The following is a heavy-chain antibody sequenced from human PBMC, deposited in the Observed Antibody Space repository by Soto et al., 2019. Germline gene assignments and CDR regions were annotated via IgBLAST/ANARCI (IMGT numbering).Heavy chain of an antibody. CDR1: GFTFSSYA. Sequence: EVQLLESGGGLVQPGGSLRLSCAASGFTFSSYAMSWVRQAPGKGLEWVSAISGSGGSTYYADSVKGRFTISRDNTKNTRYLQMNVLRAEDTAIYYCAKDLRNYDILTGYYEYNWFDPWGQGTLVTVSS. CDR3: AKDLRNYDILTGYYEYNWFDP. V-gene: IGHV3-23*01. CDR2: ISGSGGST. J-gene: IGHJ5*02. D-gene: IGHD3-9*01.